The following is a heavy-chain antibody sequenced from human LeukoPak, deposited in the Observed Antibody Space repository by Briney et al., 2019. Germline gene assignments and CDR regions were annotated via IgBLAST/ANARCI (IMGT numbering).Heavy chain of an antibody. Sequence: ETLSLTCTVSGGSISSYYWSWIRQPPGKGLEWIGYIYYSGSTNYNPSLKSRVTISVDTSKNQFSLKLSSVTAADTAVYYYARDLGYCSGGSCLYYFDYWGQGTLVTVSS. V-gene: IGHV4-59*12. CDR3: ARDLGYCSGGSCLYYFDY. D-gene: IGHD2-15*01. J-gene: IGHJ4*02. CDR1: GGSISSYY. CDR2: IYYSGST.